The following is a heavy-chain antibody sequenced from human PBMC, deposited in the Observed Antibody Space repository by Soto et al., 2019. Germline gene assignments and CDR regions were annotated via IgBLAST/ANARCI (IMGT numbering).Heavy chain of an antibody. CDR1: GYTFTSYG. CDR2: ISAYNGNT. CDR3: ARVGLGDTNYYYYYMDV. Sequence: ASVKVSCKASGYTFTSYGISWVRQAPGQGLEWMGWISAYNGNTNYAQKLQGRVTMTTDTSTSTAYMELRSLRSDDTAVYYCARVGLGDTNYYYYYMDVWGKGTTVTVSS. J-gene: IGHJ6*03. D-gene: IGHD5-18*01. V-gene: IGHV1-18*01.